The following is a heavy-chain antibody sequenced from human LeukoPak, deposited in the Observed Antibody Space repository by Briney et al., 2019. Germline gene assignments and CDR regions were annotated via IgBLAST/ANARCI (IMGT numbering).Heavy chain of an antibody. CDR2: INPSGGST. Sequence: ASVKVSCKASGYTFTSYSMHWVRQAPGQGLEWMGIINPSGGSTSYAQKFQGRVTMTRDTSTSTAYMELSSLRSEDTAVYYCARDSVDGYSSSSAFDYWGQGTLVTVSS. V-gene: IGHV1-46*01. CDR3: ARDSVDGYSSSSAFDY. CDR1: GYTFTSYS. D-gene: IGHD6-6*01. J-gene: IGHJ4*02.